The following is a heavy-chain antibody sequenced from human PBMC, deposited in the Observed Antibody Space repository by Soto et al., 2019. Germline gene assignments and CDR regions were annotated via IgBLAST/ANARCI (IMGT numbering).Heavy chain of an antibody. CDR2: IYHSGST. CDR3: ARGHWKTYYFDY. J-gene: IGHJ4*02. V-gene: IGHV4-38-2*01. CDR1: GYSISSGYY. D-gene: IGHD1-1*01. Sequence: PSETLSLTCAVSGYSISSGYYWGWIRQPPGKGLEWIGSIYHSGSTYYNPSLKSRVTISVDTSKNQFSLKLSSVTAADTAVYYCARGHWKTYYFDYWGQGTLVTVSS.